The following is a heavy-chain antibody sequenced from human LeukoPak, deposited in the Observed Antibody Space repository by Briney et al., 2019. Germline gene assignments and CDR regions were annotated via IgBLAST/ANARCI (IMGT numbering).Heavy chain of an antibody. J-gene: IGHJ5*01. D-gene: IGHD2-2*01. CDR3: ARGEGYCSSTSCYLGS. CDR2: IYHSGST. CDR1: GGSISSGGYS. Sequence: SETLSLTCAVSGGSISSGGYSWSWIRQPPGKGLEWVGYIYHSGSTYYNPSLKSRVTISVDRSKNQFSLKLSSVTAADTAVYYCARGEGYCSSTSCYLGSWGQGTLVTVSS. V-gene: IGHV4-30-2*01.